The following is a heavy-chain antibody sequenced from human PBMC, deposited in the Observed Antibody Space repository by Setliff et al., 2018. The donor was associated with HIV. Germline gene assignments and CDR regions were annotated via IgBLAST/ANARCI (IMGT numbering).Heavy chain of an antibody. J-gene: IGHJ4*02. Sequence: SETLSLTCTVSGGSITGHYWSWIRQPPGKGLEWIGYIHYSGSSNYNPSLKSRVSISLDTSKKQVSLKLSSVTAADTAVYYCAGANFWSGYYYDFWGQGTLVTVSS. D-gene: IGHD3-3*01. CDR2: IHYSGSS. CDR1: GGSITGHY. CDR3: AGANFWSGYYYDF. V-gene: IGHV4-59*11.